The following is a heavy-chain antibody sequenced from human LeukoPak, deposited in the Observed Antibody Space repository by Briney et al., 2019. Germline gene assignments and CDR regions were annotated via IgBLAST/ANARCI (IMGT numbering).Heavy chain of an antibody. CDR3: ARDRTSRSSSWPIT. Sequence: GASVKVSCKASGYTFTSYGISWVRQAPGQGLEWMGWISAYNGNTNYAQKLQGRVTMTTDTSTSTAYMELRSLRSDDTAVYYCARDRTSRSSSWPITWGQGTLVTVSS. V-gene: IGHV1-18*01. CDR1: GYTFTSYG. CDR2: ISAYNGNT. J-gene: IGHJ5*02. D-gene: IGHD6-13*01.